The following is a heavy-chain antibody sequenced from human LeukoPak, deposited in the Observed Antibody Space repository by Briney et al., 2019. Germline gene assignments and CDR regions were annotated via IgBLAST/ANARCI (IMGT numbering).Heavy chain of an antibody. Sequence: GGSLRLSCAASGFSFSRFSMNWVRQAPGKGLEWVSGISWNSGSIGYADSVKGRFTISRDNAKNPLYLQMNSLRAEDTALYYCAKAGDFWSGYYIGWFDPWGQGTLVTVSS. CDR2: ISWNSGSI. D-gene: IGHD3-3*01. CDR1: GFSFSRFS. V-gene: IGHV3-9*01. J-gene: IGHJ5*02. CDR3: AKAGDFWSGYYIGWFDP.